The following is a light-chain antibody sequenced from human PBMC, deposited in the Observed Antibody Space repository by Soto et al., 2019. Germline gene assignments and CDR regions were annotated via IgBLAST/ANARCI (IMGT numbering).Light chain of an antibody. V-gene: IGKV1-12*01. CDR1: QGISSW. CDR2: AAS. Sequence: DIQMTQAPSSVSASVGDRVTITCRASQGISSWVAWYQQKTGKAPKFLIYAASSLQRGVPSRFSDSGSVTNFILTISSLQPEDFATYYCQQTNSFPITLGGGTKVEIK. J-gene: IGKJ4*01. CDR3: QQTNSFPIT.